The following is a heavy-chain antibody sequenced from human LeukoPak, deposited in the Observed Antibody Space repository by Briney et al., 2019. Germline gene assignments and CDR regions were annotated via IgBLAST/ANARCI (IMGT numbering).Heavy chain of an antibody. D-gene: IGHD2-2*01. CDR2: IYSSGST. J-gene: IGHJ6*02. V-gene: IGHV4-59*12. CDR1: GGSISSYY. Sequence: PSETLSLTCTVSGGSISSYYWSWIRQPPGKGLEWIGYIYSSGSTSYNPSLKSRVTISVDASKNQFSLKLSSVTAADTAVYYCARTARIRPAATPYYYYGMDVWGQGTTVTVSS. CDR3: ARTARIRPAATPYYYYGMDV.